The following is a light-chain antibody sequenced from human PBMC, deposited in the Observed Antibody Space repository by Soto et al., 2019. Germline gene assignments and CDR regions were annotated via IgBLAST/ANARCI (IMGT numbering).Light chain of an antibody. J-gene: IGLJ2*01. CDR1: SSDVGGYKY. Sequence: QSVLTQPASVSGSPGQSITISCTGTSSDVGGYKYVSWYQQHPGKAPKLMIYEVSNRPSGVSHRFSGSKSGNTASLTISGLQAEDEADYYCSSYTSSTNVVFGGGTTLTVL. CDR3: SSYTSSTNVV. V-gene: IGLV2-14*01. CDR2: EVS.